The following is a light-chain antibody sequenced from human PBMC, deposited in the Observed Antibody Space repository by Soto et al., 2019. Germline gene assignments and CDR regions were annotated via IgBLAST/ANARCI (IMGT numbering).Light chain of an antibody. J-gene: IGKJ5*01. V-gene: IGKV3-15*01. CDR1: QSVSSN. Sequence: EIVMTQSPATLSVSPGERATLSCRASQSVSSNLAWYQQKPGQAPRLLIYGASTRATGIPARFSGSGSGTEFTLTISRLQSEVFAVYYCQKYKNWPPPITFGKGTRLEIK. CDR3: QKYKNWPPPIT. CDR2: GAS.